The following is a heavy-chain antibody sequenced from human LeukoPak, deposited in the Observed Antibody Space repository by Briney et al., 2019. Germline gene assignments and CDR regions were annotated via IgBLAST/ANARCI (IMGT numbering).Heavy chain of an antibody. J-gene: IGHJ4*02. CDR3: AKQLGYCSDGSCYFPY. CDR2: ISNNGGYT. V-gene: IGHV3-23*01. CDR1: GFTFSNAW. Sequence: GGSLRLSCAASGFTFSNAWMSWVRQAPGKGLEWVSAISNNGGYTYYADSVQGRFTISRDNSKSTLCLQMNSLRAEDTAVYYCAKQLGYCSDGSCYFPYWGQGTLVTVSS. D-gene: IGHD2-15*01.